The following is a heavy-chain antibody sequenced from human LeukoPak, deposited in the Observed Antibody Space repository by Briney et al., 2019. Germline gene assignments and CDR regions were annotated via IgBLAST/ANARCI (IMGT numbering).Heavy chain of an antibody. CDR1: GFTFSSYA. V-gene: IGHV3-23*01. CDR2: ISGSGGST. D-gene: IGHD1-26*01. Sequence: PGGSLRLSCAASGFTFSSYAMSWVRQAPGKRLEWVSAISGSGGSTYYADSVKGRFTISRDNSKNTLYLQMNSLRAEDTAVYYCAKPQLGATYYYFDYWGQGTLVTVSS. CDR3: AKPQLGATYYYFDY. J-gene: IGHJ4*02.